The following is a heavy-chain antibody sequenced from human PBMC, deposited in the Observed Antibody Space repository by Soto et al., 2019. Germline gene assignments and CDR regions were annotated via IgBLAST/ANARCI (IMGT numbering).Heavy chain of an antibody. J-gene: IGHJ4*02. CDR2: IDPSDSYT. Sequence: GESLKISCKGSGDSFTSYWISWVRQMPGKGLEWMGRIDPSDSYTNYSPSFQGHVTISADKSISTAYLQWSSLKASDTAMYYCASHQVDILTGSRDYWGQGTLVTVSS. D-gene: IGHD3-9*01. CDR1: GDSFTSYW. V-gene: IGHV5-10-1*01. CDR3: ASHQVDILTGSRDY.